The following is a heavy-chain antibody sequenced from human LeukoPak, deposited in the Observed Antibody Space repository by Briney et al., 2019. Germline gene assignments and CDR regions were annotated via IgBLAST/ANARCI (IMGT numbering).Heavy chain of an antibody. Sequence: PGGSLRLSCAASGLTFSSYAMHWVRQAPGKGLVWDSGVSWNSGSIGYADSVKGRFTISRDNAKNSLYLQMNSLRAEDTALYYCAKDSSSGWYEKGEYFQHWGQGTLVTVSS. CDR1: GLTFSSYA. V-gene: IGHV3-9*01. CDR3: AKDSSSGWYEKGEYFQH. CDR2: VSWNSGSI. J-gene: IGHJ1*01. D-gene: IGHD6-19*01.